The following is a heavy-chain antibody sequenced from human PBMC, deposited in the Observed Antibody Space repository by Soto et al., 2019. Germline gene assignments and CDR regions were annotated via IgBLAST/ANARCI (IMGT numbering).Heavy chain of an antibody. Sequence: SETLSLTCAVSGGSISSGGYSWSWIRQPPGKGLEWIGYIYHSGSTYYNPSLKSRVTISVDRSKNQFSLKLSSVTAADTAVYYCARVQGGEDYDSSGPPGWPYFDYWGQGTLVTVSS. J-gene: IGHJ4*02. CDR2: IYHSGST. CDR3: ARVQGGEDYDSSGPPGWPYFDY. V-gene: IGHV4-30-2*01. CDR1: GGSISSGGYS. D-gene: IGHD3-22*01.